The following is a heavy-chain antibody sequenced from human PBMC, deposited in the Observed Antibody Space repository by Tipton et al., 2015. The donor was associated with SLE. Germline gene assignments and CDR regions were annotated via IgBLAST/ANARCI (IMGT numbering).Heavy chain of an antibody. V-gene: IGHV4-34*01. Sequence: TLSLTCAVNGGSFSGYYWSWIHQPPGKGLEWIGSIYYSGSTYYNPSLKSRVTISVDTSKNQFSLKLSSVTAADTAVYYCARVGEPNHYDFWSGYHYWYFDLWGQGTLVTVSS. CDR1: GGSFSGYY. J-gene: IGHJ2*01. CDR2: IYYSGST. D-gene: IGHD3-3*01. CDR3: ARVGEPNHYDFWSGYHYWYFDL.